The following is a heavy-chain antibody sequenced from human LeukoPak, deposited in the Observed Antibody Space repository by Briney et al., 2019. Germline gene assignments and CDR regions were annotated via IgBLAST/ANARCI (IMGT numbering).Heavy chain of an antibody. J-gene: IGHJ3*02. Sequence: GGSLRLSCAASGFTFSSYWMHWVRQAPGQGLVWVSRINTDGSSTSYADSVKGRFTISRDNAKNTLYLQMNSLRAEDTAVYYCANQGGAFDIWGQGTMVTVSS. V-gene: IGHV3-74*01. CDR2: INTDGSST. D-gene: IGHD2-2*01. CDR1: GFTFSSYW. CDR3: ANQGGAFDI.